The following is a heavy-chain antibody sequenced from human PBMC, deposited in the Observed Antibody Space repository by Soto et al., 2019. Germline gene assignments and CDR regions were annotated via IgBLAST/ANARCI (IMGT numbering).Heavy chain of an antibody. V-gene: IGHV3-48*01. Sequence: GGSLRLSCAASGFTFSSYSMNWVRQAPGKGLEWVSYISSSSSTIYYADSVKGRFTISRDNAKNSLYLQMNSLRAEDTAVYYCARASEGYSSSWYEGNYYYMDVWGKGTTVTVSS. D-gene: IGHD6-13*01. CDR1: GFTFSSYS. CDR2: ISSSSSTI. J-gene: IGHJ6*03. CDR3: ARASEGYSSSWYEGNYYYMDV.